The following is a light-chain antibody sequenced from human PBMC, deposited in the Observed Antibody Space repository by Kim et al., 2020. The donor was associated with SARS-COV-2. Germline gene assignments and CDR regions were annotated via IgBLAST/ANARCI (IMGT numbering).Light chain of an antibody. Sequence: PGDRATLSCRASRSVSTFLAWYQQKPGQAPRLLIYDASNRATGIPPRFSGSGSGTDFTLTISSLEPDDFAVYYCHHRSDWPLTFGGGTKVDIK. CDR2: DAS. CDR1: RSVSTF. V-gene: IGKV3-11*01. J-gene: IGKJ4*01. CDR3: HHRSDWPLT.